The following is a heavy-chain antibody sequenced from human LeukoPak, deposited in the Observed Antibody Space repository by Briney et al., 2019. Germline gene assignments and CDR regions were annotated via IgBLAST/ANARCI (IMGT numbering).Heavy chain of an antibody. CDR1: GGAFSGYY. V-gene: IGHV4-34*01. D-gene: IGHD2-15*01. J-gene: IGHJ4*02. CDR3: ARGGRHYCSGGSCPNLPVGRDY. CDR2: INHSGST. Sequence: SETLSLTCAVYGGAFSGYYWSWIRQPPGKGLEWIGEINHSGSTNYNPSLKSRVTISVDTSKNQFSLKLSSVTAADTAVYYCARGGRHYCSGGSCPNLPVGRDYWGQGTLVTVSS.